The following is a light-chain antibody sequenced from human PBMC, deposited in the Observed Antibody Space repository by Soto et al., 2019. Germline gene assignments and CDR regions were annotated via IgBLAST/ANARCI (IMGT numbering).Light chain of an antibody. J-gene: IGKJ4*01. CDR1: QRVSSY. V-gene: IGKV3-11*01. CDR2: DTS. CDR3: QQTDSYPST. Sequence: EIVLTQSPATLSLSPGERATLSCRASQRVSSYLAWFQQKPGQAPRLLIYDTSNRATGIPARFSGSGSGTDFTLTISSLEPEDFAVYYCQQTDSYPSTFGGGTKVEI.